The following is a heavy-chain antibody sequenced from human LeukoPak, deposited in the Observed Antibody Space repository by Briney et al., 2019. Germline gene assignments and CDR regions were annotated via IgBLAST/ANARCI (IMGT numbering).Heavy chain of an antibody. V-gene: IGHV4-39*07. CDR1: GGSISSSSYY. Sequence: SETLSLTCTVSGGSISSSSYYWGWIRQPPGKGLEWIGSIYYSGSTYYNPSLKSRVTISVDTSKNQFSLKLSSVTAADTAVYYCANEGRRIGGTNFDYWGQGTLVTVSS. CDR2: IYYSGST. CDR3: ANEGRRIGGTNFDY. D-gene: IGHD1-1*01. J-gene: IGHJ4*02.